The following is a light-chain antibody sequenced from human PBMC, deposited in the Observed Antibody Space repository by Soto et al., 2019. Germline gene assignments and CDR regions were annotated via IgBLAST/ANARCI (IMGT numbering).Light chain of an antibody. CDR2: DAS. Sequence: EVVLTHSPVTLSLSPGERATLSCRASQSFRGLLAWYQQKPGQAPRLLIYDASNRATGIPARFSGSGSGTDFTLTISSLEPEDFAVYYCQQRSNWPTFGPGTKVDIK. CDR3: QQRSNWPT. CDR1: QSFRGL. J-gene: IGKJ3*01. V-gene: IGKV3-11*01.